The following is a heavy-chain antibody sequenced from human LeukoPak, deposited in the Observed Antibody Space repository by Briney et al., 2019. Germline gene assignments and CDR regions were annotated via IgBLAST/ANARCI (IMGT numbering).Heavy chain of an antibody. Sequence: SETLSLTCTVSGGSISSYYWSWIRQPPGKGLEWIGYIYYSGSTNYNPSPKSRVTISVDTSKNQFSLKLSSVTAADTAVYYCARRQVGGYLFDSWGQGTLVTVSS. CDR1: GGSISSYY. CDR3: ARRQVGGYLFDS. CDR2: IYYSGST. J-gene: IGHJ4*02. D-gene: IGHD3-10*01. V-gene: IGHV4-59*01.